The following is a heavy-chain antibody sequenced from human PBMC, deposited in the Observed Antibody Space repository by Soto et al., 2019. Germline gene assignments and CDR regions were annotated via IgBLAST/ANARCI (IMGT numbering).Heavy chain of an antibody. CDR2: ISGSGGST. V-gene: IGHV3-23*01. Sequence: PGGSLRLSCAASGFTFSSYAMSWVRQAPGKGLEWVSTISGSGGSTHYADSVKGRFAISRDNSKNTLSLQMNSLRVEDTAIYYCAKDYYSDCWGQGTLVTVSS. J-gene: IGHJ4*02. CDR1: GFTFSSYA. CDR3: AKDYYSDC.